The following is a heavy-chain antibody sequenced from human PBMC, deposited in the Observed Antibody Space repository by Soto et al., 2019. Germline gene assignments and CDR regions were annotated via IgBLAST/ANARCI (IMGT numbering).Heavy chain of an antibody. CDR1: GWSFSGYY. CDR3: ARTQGVSYSYGMDV. CDR2: INHSGST. V-gene: IGHV4-34*01. J-gene: IGHJ6*02. Sequence: SETLSLTCAVYGWSFSGYYWSWIRQPPGKGLEWIGEINHSGSTNYNPSLKSRVTISVDTSKNQFSLNLSAVTAADTAVYYCARTQGVSYSYGMDVWGQGTTVTVSS.